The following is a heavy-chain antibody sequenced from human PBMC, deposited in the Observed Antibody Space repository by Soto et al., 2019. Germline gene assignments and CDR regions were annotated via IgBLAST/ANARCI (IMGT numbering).Heavy chain of an antibody. V-gene: IGHV5-51*01. CDR2: IYPGDSDT. CDR3: ARHGEDILTGYYYYYGMDV. Sequence: GESLKISCKGSGYSFTSYWIGWVRQMPGKGLEWMGIIYPGDSDTRYSPSFQGQVTISADKSISTAYLQWSSLKASDTAMYYCARHGEDILTGYYYYYGMDVWGQGTTVTVS. CDR1: GYSFTSYW. J-gene: IGHJ6*02. D-gene: IGHD3-9*01.